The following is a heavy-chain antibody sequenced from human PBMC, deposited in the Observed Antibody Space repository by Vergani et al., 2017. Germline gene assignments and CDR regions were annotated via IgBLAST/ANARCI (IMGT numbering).Heavy chain of an antibody. J-gene: IGHJ1*01. D-gene: IGHD3-10*01. CDR3: ARDRPYGSGSYYSPEYFQH. CDR1: GYTFTGYY. CDR2: INPNSGGT. V-gene: IGHV1-2*02. Sequence: QVQLVQSGAEVKKPGASVKVSCKASGYTFTGYYMHWVRQAPGQGLEWMGWINPNSGGTNYAQKLQGRVTMTTDTSTSTAYMELRSLRSDDTAVYYCARDRPYGSGSYYSPEYFQHWGQGTLVTVSS.